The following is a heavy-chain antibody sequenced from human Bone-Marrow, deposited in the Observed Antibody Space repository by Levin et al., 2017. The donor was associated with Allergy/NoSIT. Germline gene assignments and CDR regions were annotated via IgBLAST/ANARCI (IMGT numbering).Heavy chain of an antibody. D-gene: IGHD2-15*01. J-gene: IGHJ6*03. V-gene: IGHV3-30*04. Sequence: PGGSLRLSCAASGFTFSVYAMHWVRLAPGKGLEWVAVISYDGSVKYYADSVKGRFTISRDNSKSTLYLQMDSLRADDTAFYYCARDENCSDGSCLFIDVWGKGTTVTVSS. CDR1: GFTFSVYA. CDR2: ISYDGSVK. CDR3: ARDENCSDGSCLFIDV.